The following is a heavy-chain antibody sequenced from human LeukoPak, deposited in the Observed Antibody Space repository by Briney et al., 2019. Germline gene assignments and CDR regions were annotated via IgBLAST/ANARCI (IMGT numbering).Heavy chain of an antibody. CDR1: GGSMSSGSYS. CDR3: ARDPGSPRGYFDL. Sequence: SETLSLTCTVSGGSMSSGSYSWSGIRQPPGKGLEWIGYIYHSGSTYYNPSLKSRVTISVDRSKKQFSLKLSSVTAADTAVYYCARDPGSPRGYFDLWGRGTLVTVSS. V-gene: IGHV4-30-2*01. J-gene: IGHJ2*01. D-gene: IGHD2-15*01. CDR2: IYHSGST.